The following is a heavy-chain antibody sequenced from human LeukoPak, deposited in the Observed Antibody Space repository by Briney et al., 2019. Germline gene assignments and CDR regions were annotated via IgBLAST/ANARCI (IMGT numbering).Heavy chain of an antibody. CDR3: AKDHITMVRGVMDV. D-gene: IGHD3-10*01. V-gene: IGHV3-21*01. CDR2: ISSSSSYI. J-gene: IGHJ6*02. CDR1: GFTFSSYS. Sequence: GGSLRLSCAASGFTFSSYSMNWVRQAPGKGLEWVSSISSSSSYIYYADSVKGRFTISRDNSKNTLYLQVNSLRVEDTAVFHCAKDHITMVRGVMDVWGQGTSVTVSS.